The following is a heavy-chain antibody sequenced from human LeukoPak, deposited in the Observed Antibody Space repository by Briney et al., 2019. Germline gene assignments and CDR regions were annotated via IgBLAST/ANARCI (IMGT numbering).Heavy chain of an antibody. CDR2: IYYSGST. Sequence: PSETLSLTCTVSGGSISSNSYYWGWIRQPPGKGLKWIGSIYYSGSTYYNPSLKSRVTISVDTSKNQFSLKLSSVTAADTAVYYCARTPGQKYYDSSGPFDYWGQGTLVTVSS. J-gene: IGHJ4*02. V-gene: IGHV4-39*01. CDR3: ARTPGQKYYDSSGPFDY. CDR1: GGSISSNSYY. D-gene: IGHD3-22*01.